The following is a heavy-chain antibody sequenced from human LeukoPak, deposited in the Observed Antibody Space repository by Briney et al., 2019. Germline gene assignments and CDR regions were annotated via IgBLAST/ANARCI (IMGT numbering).Heavy chain of an antibody. CDR2: TYYRSKWSN. Sequence: SQTLSLTCAISGDSVSSKSVAWNWIRQSPSRGLEWLGRTYYRSKWSNDYAVPVRSRITINPDTSKNQFSLQLNSVTPADAAVYYCVRSRGGDFDHWGQGTRVAVSS. CDR1: GDSVSSKSVA. V-gene: IGHV6-1*01. J-gene: IGHJ4*02. D-gene: IGHD3-16*01. CDR3: VRSRGGDFDH.